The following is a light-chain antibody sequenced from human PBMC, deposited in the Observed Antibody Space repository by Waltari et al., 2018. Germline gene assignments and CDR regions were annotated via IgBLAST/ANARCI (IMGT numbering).Light chain of an antibody. J-gene: IGKJ5*01. Sequence: EIVLTQSPATLSLSPGERATLSCRASQSVSSYLAWYQHKPGQAPRLLIYGASNRATGIPARFRGSGSGTDFTLTISSLEPEDFAVYYCQQRTNWITFGQGTRLEIK. CDR1: QSVSSY. V-gene: IGKV3-11*01. CDR3: QQRTNWIT. CDR2: GAS.